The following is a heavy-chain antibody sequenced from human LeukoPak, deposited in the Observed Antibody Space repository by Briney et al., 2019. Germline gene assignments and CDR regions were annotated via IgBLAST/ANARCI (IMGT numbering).Heavy chain of an antibody. CDR1: GGSISSYY. Sequence: PSETLSLTCTVSGGSISSYYWSWIRQPPGKGLEWSGYIYYSGNTNYNSSLKSRVTISVDTSKNQFSLKLSSVTAADTAVYYCARSYSSSWYITQYYYYMDGWRKGTTVTVSS. CDR3: ARSYSSSWYITQYYYYMDG. D-gene: IGHD6-13*01. V-gene: IGHV4-59*01. J-gene: IGHJ6*03. CDR2: IYYSGNT.